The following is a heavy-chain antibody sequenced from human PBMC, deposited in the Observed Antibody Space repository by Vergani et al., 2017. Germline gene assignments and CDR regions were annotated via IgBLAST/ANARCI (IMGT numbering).Heavy chain of an antibody. CDR1: GYTFTGYY. D-gene: IGHD3-10*01. CDR2: INPNSGGT. CDR3: ARDRGVWGRYYYYMDV. V-gene: IGHV1-2*02. Sequence: QVQLVPSGAEVKKPGASVKVSCKASGYTFTGYYMHWVRQAPGQGLEWMGWINPNSGGTNYAQKFQGRVTMTRDTSISTAYMELSSLRSEDTAVYYCARDRGVWGRYYYYMDVWGKGTTVTVSS. J-gene: IGHJ6*03.